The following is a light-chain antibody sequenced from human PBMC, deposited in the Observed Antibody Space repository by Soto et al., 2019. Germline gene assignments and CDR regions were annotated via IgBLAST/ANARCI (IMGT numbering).Light chain of an antibody. Sequence: ELVLTQSPATQSLSPGERATLSCRASQSVSSYLAWYQQKPGQAPRLLIYDASNRAPGIPAKFSGSGSGTDFTLTIGSLEPEDFAVYYCQQRRSWPLTFGGGTKVEIK. CDR3: QQRRSWPLT. J-gene: IGKJ4*01. CDR1: QSVSSY. V-gene: IGKV3-11*01. CDR2: DAS.